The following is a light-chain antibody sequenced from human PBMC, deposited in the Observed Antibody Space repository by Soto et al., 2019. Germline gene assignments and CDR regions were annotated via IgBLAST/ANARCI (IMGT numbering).Light chain of an antibody. V-gene: IGKV3-20*01. J-gene: IGKJ5*01. CDR2: GAS. Sequence: EIILTQSPDTLSLSPGERATLSCRASQSVSSRLAWYQHKSGQAPRLLISGASNRATGIPDRFSGSGSGTDFTLIISRLEPEDFALYYCQQYASAPITFGQGTRLEIK. CDR3: QQYASAPIT. CDR1: QSVSSR.